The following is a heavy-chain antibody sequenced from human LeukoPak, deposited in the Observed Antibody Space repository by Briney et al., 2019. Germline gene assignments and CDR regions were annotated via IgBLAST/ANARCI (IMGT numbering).Heavy chain of an antibody. D-gene: IGHD3-3*01. V-gene: IGHV3-21*01. Sequence: GGSLRLSCAASGFTFSSYSMNWVRQAPGKGLEWVSSISSSSSYIYYADSVKGRFTISRDNAKNPLYLQMNSLRAEDTAVYYCARDALRFLEWLLLNWFDPWGQGTLVTVSS. CDR3: ARDALRFLEWLLLNWFDP. J-gene: IGHJ5*02. CDR1: GFTFSSYS. CDR2: ISSSSSYI.